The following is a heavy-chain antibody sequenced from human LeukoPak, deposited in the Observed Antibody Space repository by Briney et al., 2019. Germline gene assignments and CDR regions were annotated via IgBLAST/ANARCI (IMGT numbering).Heavy chain of an antibody. CDR2: INEDETER. V-gene: IGHV3-7*01. J-gene: IGHJ4*02. D-gene: IGHD3-3*01. CDR1: GFTFSNYW. CDR3: ARARTATYNVFADF. Sequence: GGSLRLSCVASGFTFSNYWMSWLRQTPGKGLEWVANINEDETERYYVASVEGRFTVSRDNGKNSLYLQMNGLRAEDLAVFYCARARTATYNVFADFWGQGTLVTVSS.